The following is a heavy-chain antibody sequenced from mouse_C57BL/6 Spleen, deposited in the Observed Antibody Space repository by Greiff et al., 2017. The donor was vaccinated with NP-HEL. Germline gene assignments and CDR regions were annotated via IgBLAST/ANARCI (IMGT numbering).Heavy chain of an antibody. CDR3: ARAPGSSLWYFDV. V-gene: IGHV1-39*01. CDR1: GYSFTDYN. Sequence: QLQESGPELVKPGASVKISCKASGYSFTDYNIKWVKQSNGQSLEWIGVINPNYGTTSYNQKFKGKATLTVDQSSSTAYMQLNSLTSEDSAVYYCARAPGSSLWYFDVWGTGTTVTVSS. J-gene: IGHJ1*03. CDR2: INPNYGTT. D-gene: IGHD1-1*01.